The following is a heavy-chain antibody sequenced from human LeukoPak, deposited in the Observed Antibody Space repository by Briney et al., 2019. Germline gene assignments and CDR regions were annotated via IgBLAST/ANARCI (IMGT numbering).Heavy chain of an antibody. CDR1: GGTFSSYA. D-gene: IGHD6-19*01. V-gene: IGHV7-4-1*02. CDR3: ARGRGAVAGRVYYFDY. CDR2: INTNTGSP. J-gene: IGHJ4*02. Sequence: GASVKVSCKASGGTFSSYAISWVRQAPGQGLEWMGWINTNTGSPTYAQGFTGRFVFSLDTSVSTAYLQISSLKAEDTAVYYCARGRGAVAGRVYYFDYWGQGTLVTVSS.